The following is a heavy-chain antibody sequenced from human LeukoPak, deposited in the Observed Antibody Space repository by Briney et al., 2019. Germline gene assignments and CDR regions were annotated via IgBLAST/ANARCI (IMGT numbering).Heavy chain of an antibody. CDR2: IKEDGSEK. Sequence: GGSLRLSCAASGFIFSAHWMSWVRQAPGKGLEWVANIKEDGSEKYYVDSVKGRFTISRDIAKNSLYLQMNSLRTEDTAVYYCARDLYSEYWGQGTLVTVSS. CDR3: ARDLYSEY. D-gene: IGHD2-21*01. V-gene: IGHV3-7*01. CDR1: GFIFSAHW. J-gene: IGHJ4*02.